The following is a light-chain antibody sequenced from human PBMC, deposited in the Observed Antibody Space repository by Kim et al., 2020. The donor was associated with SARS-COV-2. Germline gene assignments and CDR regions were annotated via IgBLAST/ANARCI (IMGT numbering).Light chain of an antibody. Sequence: QRVTLPCAGSRSNIGAGYDVHWDQQPPRRTPKLLIFGNNNRPSGVPDRFSASKSGTSASLAITGLQAEDEADYYCQSYDSRLSAWVFGGGTKVTVL. CDR1: RSNIGAGYD. V-gene: IGLV1-40*01. J-gene: IGLJ3*02. CDR3: QSYDSRLSAWV. CDR2: GNN.